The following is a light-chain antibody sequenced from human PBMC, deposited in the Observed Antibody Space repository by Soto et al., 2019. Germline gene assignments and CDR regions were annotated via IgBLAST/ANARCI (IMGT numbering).Light chain of an antibody. CDR1: QSLLHGNGYNY. CDR2: LGS. CDR3: MQTLQTPPA. J-gene: IGKJ5*01. Sequence: DIVMTQSPLSLPVTPGEPASISCRSSQSLLHGNGYNYLDWYLQKPGQSPQFLIYLGSNRASGVPDRFSGSGSGTDFTLKISRVEAEDVGVYYCMQTLQTPPAFGQGTRLEIK. V-gene: IGKV2-28*01.